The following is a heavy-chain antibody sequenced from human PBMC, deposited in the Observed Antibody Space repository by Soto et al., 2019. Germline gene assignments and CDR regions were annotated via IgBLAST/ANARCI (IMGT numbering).Heavy chain of an antibody. J-gene: IGHJ4*02. D-gene: IGHD2-2*01. V-gene: IGHV3-7*01. CDR2: IRQDGSEQ. CDR1: GFIFSRYW. CDR3: ARDRSRPAAMDY. Sequence: GGSLRLSCAASGFIFSRYWMSWVRQAPGKGLEWVANIRQDGSEQFCVDSVKGRFTLSRDNAKNSLYLQMDSLRAEDTAVYYCARDRSRPAAMDYWGQGALVTVSS.